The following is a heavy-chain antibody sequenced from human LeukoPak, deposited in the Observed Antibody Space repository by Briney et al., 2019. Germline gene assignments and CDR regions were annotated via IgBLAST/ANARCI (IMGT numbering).Heavy chain of an antibody. CDR1: GFTFSSSW. CDR3: VRALNGNTDY. V-gene: IGHV3-74*01. CDR2: INSGGSIT. D-gene: IGHD3-9*01. Sequence: GGSLRLSCAASGFTFSSSWMHWVRQVPGKGLVWVSRINSGGSITTYADSVKGRFTISRDNAQNTLYLQMNSLRADDTAVYYCVRALNGNTDYWGQGTLVTVSS. J-gene: IGHJ4*02.